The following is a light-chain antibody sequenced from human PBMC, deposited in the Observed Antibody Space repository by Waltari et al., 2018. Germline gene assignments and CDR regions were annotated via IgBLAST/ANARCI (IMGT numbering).Light chain of an antibody. CDR3: CSFADTTSFGYV. Sequence: QSALTQPASVSGSPGQSITISCTGTSSDFGTYNLVSWYQHRPGKAPKLIIYEVIKPPSGVLYRFSGAKSDNTASLTIAGPQAEYAADYYCCSFADTTSFGYVFGTGTKVTVL. J-gene: IGLJ1*01. V-gene: IGLV2-23*02. CDR2: EVI. CDR1: SSDFGTYNL.